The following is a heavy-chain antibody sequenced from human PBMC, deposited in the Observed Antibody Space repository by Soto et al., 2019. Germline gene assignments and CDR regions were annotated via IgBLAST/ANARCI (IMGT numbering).Heavy chain of an antibody. CDR3: ARVRYSSGWFFDY. CDR1: GGSISSSTW. J-gene: IGHJ4*02. Sequence: KPXETRSLTCAVAGGSISSSTWWSWVRQPPGKGLEWIGEIYHSGSTNYNPSLKSRVTISVDKSKNQFSLKLSSVTAADTAVYYCARVRYSSGWFFDYWGQGTLVTVSS. D-gene: IGHD6-19*01. CDR2: IYHSGST. V-gene: IGHV4-4*02.